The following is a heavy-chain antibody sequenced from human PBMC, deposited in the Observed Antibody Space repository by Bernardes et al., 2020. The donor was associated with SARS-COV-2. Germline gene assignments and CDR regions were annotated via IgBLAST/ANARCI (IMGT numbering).Heavy chain of an antibody. Sequence: SETLSLTCAVYGGSFSGYYWSWIRQPPGKGLEWIGEINHSGSTNYNPSLKSRVTISVDTSKNQFSLKLSSVTAADTAVYYCARYRAGATFYYYSGKDVWGQGSTITVSS. CDR2: INHSGST. CDR3: ARYRAGATFYYYSGKDV. V-gene: IGHV4-34*01. CDR1: GGSFSGYY. J-gene: IGHJ6*02. D-gene: IGHD5-12*01.